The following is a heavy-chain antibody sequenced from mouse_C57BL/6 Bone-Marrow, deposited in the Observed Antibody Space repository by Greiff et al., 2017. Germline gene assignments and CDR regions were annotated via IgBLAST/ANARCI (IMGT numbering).Heavy chain of an antibody. CDR1: GYTFTSYW. CDR3: ASYYGSSYPSYWYFDV. D-gene: IGHD1-1*01. CDR2: IHPNSGST. Sequence: QVQLQQPGAELVKPGASVKLSCKASGYTFTSYWMHWVKQRPGQGLEWIGMIHPNSGSTNYNEKFKSKATLTVDKSSSTAYMQLSSLTSEDSAFYYCASYYGSSYPSYWYFDVWGTGTTVTVSS. J-gene: IGHJ1*03. V-gene: IGHV1-64*01.